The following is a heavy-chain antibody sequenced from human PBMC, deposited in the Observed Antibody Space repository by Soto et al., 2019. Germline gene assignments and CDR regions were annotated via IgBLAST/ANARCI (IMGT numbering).Heavy chain of an antibody. V-gene: IGHV3-33*01. Sequence: PGGSLRLSCAASGFTFSSYGMHWVRQAPGKGLEWVAVIWYDGSNKYYADSVKGRFTISRDNSKNTLYLQMNSLRAEDTAVYYCARPDDSSGYRFYYYGMDVWGQGTTVTVSS. D-gene: IGHD3-22*01. CDR3: ARPDDSSGYRFYYYGMDV. J-gene: IGHJ6*02. CDR1: GFTFSSYG. CDR2: IWYDGSNK.